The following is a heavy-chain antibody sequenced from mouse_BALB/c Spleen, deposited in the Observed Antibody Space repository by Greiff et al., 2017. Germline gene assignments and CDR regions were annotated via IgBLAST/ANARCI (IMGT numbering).Heavy chain of an antibody. V-gene: IGHV5-4*02. D-gene: IGHD1-2*01. CDR3: ARGLLRLDAMDY. Sequence: EVKLVESGGGLVKPGGSLKLSCAASGFTFSDYYMYWVRQTPEKRLEWVATISDGGSYTYYPDSVKGRFTISRDNAKNTLYLQMSSLKSEDTAMYYCARGLLRLDAMDYWGQGTSVTVSA. CDR1: GFTFSDYY. CDR2: ISDGGSYT. J-gene: IGHJ4*01.